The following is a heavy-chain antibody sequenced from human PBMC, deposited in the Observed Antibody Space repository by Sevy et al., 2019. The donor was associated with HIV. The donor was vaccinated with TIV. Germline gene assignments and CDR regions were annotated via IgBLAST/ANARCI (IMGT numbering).Heavy chain of an antibody. V-gene: IGHV3-48*01. Sequence: GGSLRLSCAASGFSFSSFSMNWVRQAPGKGQEWVSYISTGSSTIYYADSVKGRFTISRDNAKNSLYLQMNSLGAEDTAVYYCARGSDGYSYGLLDYWGQGTLVTVSS. CDR3: ARGSDGYSYGLLDY. CDR1: GFSFSSFS. CDR2: ISTGSSTI. D-gene: IGHD5-18*01. J-gene: IGHJ4*02.